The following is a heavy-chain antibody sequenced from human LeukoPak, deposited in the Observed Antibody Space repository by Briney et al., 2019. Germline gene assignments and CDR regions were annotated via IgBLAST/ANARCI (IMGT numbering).Heavy chain of an antibody. CDR3: ARRDYLSRSSGWYVFDY. CDR2: INPSGGST. Sequence: ASVKVSCKASGYTYTSDYMHWVRQAPGQWLEWMGLINPSGGSTSYAQKFQGRVTMTRDTSTSTVYMELSSLRSEDTAVYYCARRDYLSRSSGWYVFDYWGQGTLVTVSS. J-gene: IGHJ4*02. CDR1: GYTYTSDY. V-gene: IGHV1-46*01. D-gene: IGHD6-19*01.